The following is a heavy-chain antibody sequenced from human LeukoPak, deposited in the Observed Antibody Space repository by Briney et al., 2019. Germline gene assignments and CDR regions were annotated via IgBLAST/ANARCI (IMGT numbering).Heavy chain of an antibody. CDR2: ISAYNGNT. Sequence: EASVKVSCTASGYTFTSYGISWVRQAPGQGLEWMGWISAYNGNTNYAQKLQGRVTMTTDTSTSTAYMELRSLRSDDTAVYYCARDSRDRFGDFGVVIIGVEDYYYYGMDVWGQGTTVTVSS. CDR1: GYTFTSYG. D-gene: IGHD3-3*01. V-gene: IGHV1-18*01. J-gene: IGHJ6*02. CDR3: ARDSRDRFGDFGVVIIGVEDYYYYGMDV.